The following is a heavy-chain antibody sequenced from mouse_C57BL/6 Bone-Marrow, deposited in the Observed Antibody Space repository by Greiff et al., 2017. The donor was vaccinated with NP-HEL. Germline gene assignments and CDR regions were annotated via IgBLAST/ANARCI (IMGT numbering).Heavy chain of an antibody. D-gene: IGHD2-4*01. CDR1: GYTFTSYW. V-gene: IGHV1-55*01. CDR3: ARRTIYYDYDGRGRDY. Sequence: QVQLQQPGAELVKPGASVKMSCKASGYTFTSYWITWVKQRPGQGLEWIGDIYPGSGSTNYNEKFKSKATLTVDTSSSTAYMQLSSLTSEDSAVYYCARRTIYYDYDGRGRDYWGRGTALTVSS. CDR2: IYPGSGST. J-gene: IGHJ2*01.